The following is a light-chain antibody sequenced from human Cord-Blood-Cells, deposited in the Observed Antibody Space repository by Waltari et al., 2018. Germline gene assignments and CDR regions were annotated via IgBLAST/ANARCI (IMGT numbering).Light chain of an antibody. CDR3: SSYTSSSTYV. Sequence: QSALTQPASVSGSPGQSITISCTGTSSDVGGYNYFSWSPQHPAKAPKPSIYDVSNRPPGVSHPFAVSKSCNTASLTISGLRAEDEADYYCSSYTSSSTYVFGTGTKVTVL. V-gene: IGLV2-14*03. CDR2: DVS. J-gene: IGLJ1*01. CDR1: SSDVGGYNY.